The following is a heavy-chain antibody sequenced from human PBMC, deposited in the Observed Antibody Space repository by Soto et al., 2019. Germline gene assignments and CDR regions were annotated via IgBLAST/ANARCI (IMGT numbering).Heavy chain of an antibody. D-gene: IGHD3-16*01. CDR1: GFSLSTSGVG. CDR2: IYWNDDK. J-gene: IGHJ4*02. V-gene: IGHV2-5*01. Sequence: QITLKESGPTLVKPTQTLTLTCTFSGFSLSTSGVGVGWIRQPPGKALEWLALIYWNDDKRYSPSLKSRLTITKDTSKNQVVLTMTNVDPVDTATYYCAHSEVGVLRRASTFGYWGQGTLVTVSS. CDR3: AHSEVGVLRRASTFGY.